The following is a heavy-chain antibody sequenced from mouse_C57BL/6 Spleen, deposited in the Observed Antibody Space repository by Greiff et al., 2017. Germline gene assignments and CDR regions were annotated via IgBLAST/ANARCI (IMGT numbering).Heavy chain of an antibody. Sequence: QVQLQQPGAELVKPGASVKLSCKASGYTFTSYWMQWVKQRPGQGLEWIGEIDPSDSYTNYNQKFKGKATLTVDTSSSTAYMQLSSLTSEDSAVYYCARTYYDSSYIDYWGQGTTLTVSS. CDR1: GYTFTSYW. D-gene: IGHD1-1*01. CDR2: IDPSDSYT. CDR3: ARTYYDSSYIDY. V-gene: IGHV1-50*01. J-gene: IGHJ2*01.